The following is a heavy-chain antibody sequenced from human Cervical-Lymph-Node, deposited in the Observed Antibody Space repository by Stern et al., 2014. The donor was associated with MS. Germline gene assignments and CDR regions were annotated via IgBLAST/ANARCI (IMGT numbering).Heavy chain of an antibody. V-gene: IGHV1-8*01. Sequence: VQLVQSGAEMKKPGASVRVSCKAVGYTISSYDVHWVRQATGQGLEWMGWMNPNIGETGHGRGFQGRITMTRDISINTVYLELNSLRSEDTAVYFCARYYVDTVLRPPPYHFNYGLDVWGQGTTVTVSS. CDR1: GYTISSYD. CDR3: ARYYVDTVLRPPPYHFNYGLDV. CDR2: MNPNIGET. J-gene: IGHJ6*02. D-gene: IGHD5-18*01.